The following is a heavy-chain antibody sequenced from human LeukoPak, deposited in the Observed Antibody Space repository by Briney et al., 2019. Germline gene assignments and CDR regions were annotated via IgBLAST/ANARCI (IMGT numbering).Heavy chain of an antibody. CDR3: TYGDYPLTY. V-gene: IGHV3-66*01. CDR2: IYTNGNT. D-gene: IGHD4-17*01. J-gene: IGHJ4*02. CDR1: GLTVTNNY. Sequence: GGSLRLSCAASGLTVTNNYWNWVRQPPGKGPEWISLIYTNGNTQYADSVKGRFTLSRDISKNTLYLQMNSLRVEDTAVYFCTYGDYPLTYWGQGTLVSVSS.